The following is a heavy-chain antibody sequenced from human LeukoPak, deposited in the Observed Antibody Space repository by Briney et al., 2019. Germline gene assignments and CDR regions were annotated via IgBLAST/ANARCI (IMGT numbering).Heavy chain of an antibody. Sequence: PGGSLRLSCAASEFSFSNRWMSWVRQAPGKGLEWVANIKQDGREKYYVDPVKGRFTISRDNAKNSLYLQMNSLRAEDTAVYYCASRITISYYFDCWGQGTLVTVSS. D-gene: IGHD3-10*01. J-gene: IGHJ4*02. V-gene: IGHV3-7*01. CDR3: ASRITISYYFDC. CDR1: EFSFSNRW. CDR2: IKQDGREK.